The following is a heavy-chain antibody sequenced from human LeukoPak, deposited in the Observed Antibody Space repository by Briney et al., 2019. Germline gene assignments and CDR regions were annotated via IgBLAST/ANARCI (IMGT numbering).Heavy chain of an antibody. CDR1: GFTFSKYW. V-gene: IGHV3-7*01. Sequence: PGGSLRLSFAASGFTFSKYWMSWVRQAPGKGLEWVANIKQDGSEKYYVDSVKGRFTISRDNAKNSLYLQMNSLRAEDTAVYYCARVRRSSGWYGDYWGQGTLVTVSS. CDR3: ARVRRSSGWYGDY. D-gene: IGHD6-19*01. CDR2: IKQDGSEK. J-gene: IGHJ4*02.